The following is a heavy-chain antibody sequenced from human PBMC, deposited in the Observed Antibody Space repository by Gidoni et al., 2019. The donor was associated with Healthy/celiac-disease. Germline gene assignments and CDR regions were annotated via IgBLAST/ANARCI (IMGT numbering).Heavy chain of an antibody. CDR3: ARGGQAYYYDSSGYYPPYYYYGMDV. CDR2: INSDGSST. Sequence: EVQLVESGGGLVQPGGSLRLSCAASGFTFSSYWMHWVRQAPGKGLVWVSRINSDGSSTSYADSVKGRFTISRDNAKNTLYLQTNSLRAEDTAVYYCARGGQAYYYDSSGYYPPYYYYGMDVWGQGTTVTVSS. CDR1: GFTFSSYW. D-gene: IGHD3-22*01. V-gene: IGHV3-74*01. J-gene: IGHJ6*02.